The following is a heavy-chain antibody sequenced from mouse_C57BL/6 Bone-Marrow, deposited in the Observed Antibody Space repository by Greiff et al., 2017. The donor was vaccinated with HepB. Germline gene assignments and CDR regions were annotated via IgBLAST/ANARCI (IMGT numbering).Heavy chain of an antibody. Sequence: LQESGAELVRPGASVTLSCKASGYTFTDYEMHWVKQTPVHGLEWIGAIDPETGGTAYNQKFKGKAILTADKSSSTAYMELRSLTSEDSAVYYCTRSCPIYYYGFYFDYWGQGTTLTVSS. J-gene: IGHJ2*01. D-gene: IGHD1-1*01. CDR3: TRSCPIYYYGFYFDY. CDR1: GYTFTDYE. V-gene: IGHV1-15*01. CDR2: IDPETGGT.